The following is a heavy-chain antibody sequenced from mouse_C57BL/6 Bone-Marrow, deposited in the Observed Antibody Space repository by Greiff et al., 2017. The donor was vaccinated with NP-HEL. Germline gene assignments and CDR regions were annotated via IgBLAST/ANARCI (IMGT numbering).Heavy chain of an antibody. D-gene: IGHD2-1*01. CDR2: IWGGGST. CDR3: ALLYYGNYYYAMDY. Sequence: LVAPSQSLSITCTVSGFSLTSYGVDWVRQPPGKGLEWLGVIWGGGSTNYNSALMSRLSISKDNSKSQIFLKMNSLQTDDTAMYYCALLYYGNYYYAMDYWGQGTSVTVSS. CDR1: GFSLTSYG. V-gene: IGHV2-9*01. J-gene: IGHJ4*01.